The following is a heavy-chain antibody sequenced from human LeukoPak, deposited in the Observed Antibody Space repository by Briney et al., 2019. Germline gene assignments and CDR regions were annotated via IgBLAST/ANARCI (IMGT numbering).Heavy chain of an antibody. CDR2: ISSSSGFI. V-gene: IGHV3-21*06. Sequence: GGFLRLSCAASGFTFSTYSMNWVRQAPGKGLEWVSSISSSSGFIYYADSVRGRFTISRDNAKNSLFLQMNSLRAEDTAVYYCSRTDCSITNCPVAMDVWGQGTTVTVSS. D-gene: IGHD2-2*01. CDR3: SRTDCSITNCPVAMDV. CDR1: GFTFSTYS. J-gene: IGHJ6*02.